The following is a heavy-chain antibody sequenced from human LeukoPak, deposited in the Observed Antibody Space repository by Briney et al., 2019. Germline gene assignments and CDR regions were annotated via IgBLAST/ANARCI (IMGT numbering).Heavy chain of an antibody. CDR2: INPSGGST. J-gene: IGHJ6*03. V-gene: IGHV1-46*01. D-gene: IGHD3-22*01. Sequence: ASVKVSCKASGYTFTSYYMHWVRQAPGQGLEWMGIINPSGGSTSYAQKFQGRVTMTRDTSTSTVYMELSSLRSEDTAVYYCARAYDSSGYLSYYYYYMDVWGKGTTVTISS. CDR1: GYTFTSYY. CDR3: ARAYDSSGYLSYYYYYMDV.